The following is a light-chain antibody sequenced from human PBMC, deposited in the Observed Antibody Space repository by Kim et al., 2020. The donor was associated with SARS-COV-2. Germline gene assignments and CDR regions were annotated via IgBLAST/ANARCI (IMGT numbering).Light chain of an antibody. CDR2: GNS. CDR1: SSNIGAGYD. V-gene: IGLV1-40*01. CDR3: QSYDISLSGYV. Sequence: QRVTISCTGSSSNIGAGYDVHWYQQLPGTAPKLVIYGNSNRPSGVPDRFSGSKSGTSASLAITGLQADDEADYFCQSYDISLSGYVFGSGTKVTVL. J-gene: IGLJ1*01.